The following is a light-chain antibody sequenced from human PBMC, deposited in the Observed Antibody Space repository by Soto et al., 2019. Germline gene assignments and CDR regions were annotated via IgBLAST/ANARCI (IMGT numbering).Light chain of an antibody. CDR3: QQYHTYPYT. CDR2: DVS. J-gene: IGKJ2*01. Sequence: DIQMTQSPSTLSASAGDRVTISCRASQNNDKWLAWYQQKAGKTPDLLIYDVSSLESGVPSRFSGGASGTEFTLTISSLQPDDYATYYCQQYHTYPYTFGQGTKLEI. V-gene: IGKV1-5*01. CDR1: QNNDKW.